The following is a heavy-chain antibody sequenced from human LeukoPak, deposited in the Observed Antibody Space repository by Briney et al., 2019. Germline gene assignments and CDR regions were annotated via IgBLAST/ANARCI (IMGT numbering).Heavy chain of an antibody. CDR1: GGSISSYY. CDR2: IYYSGST. D-gene: IGHD4-17*01. V-gene: IGHV4-59*12. Sequence: PSETLSLTCTVSGGSISSYYWSWIRQPPGKGLEWIGYIYYSGSTNYNPSLKSRVTISVDTSKNQFSLKLSSVTAADTAVYYCARGPSSRSTVTTSHIDYWGQGTLVTVSS. J-gene: IGHJ4*02. CDR3: ARGPSSRSTVTTSHIDY.